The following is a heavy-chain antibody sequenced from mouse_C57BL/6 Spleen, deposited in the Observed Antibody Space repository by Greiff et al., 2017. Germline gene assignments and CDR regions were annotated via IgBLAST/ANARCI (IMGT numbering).Heavy chain of an antibody. CDR3: AGSNWDGFAY. V-gene: IGHV1-82*01. CDR1: GYAFSSSW. J-gene: IGHJ3*01. Sequence: QVQLQQSGPELVKPGASVKISCKASGYAFSSSWMNWVKQRPGKGLEWIGRIYPGDGDTNYNGKFKGKATLTADKSSSTAYMQLSSLTSEDSAVYFCAGSNWDGFAYWGQGTLVTVSA. CDR2: IYPGDGDT. D-gene: IGHD4-1*01.